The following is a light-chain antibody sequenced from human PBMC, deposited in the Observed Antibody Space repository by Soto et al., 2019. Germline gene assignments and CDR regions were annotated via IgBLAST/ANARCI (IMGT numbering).Light chain of an antibody. J-gene: IGKJ1*01. CDR3: HQYDRDWT. CDR2: DAS. V-gene: IGKV1-5*01. CDR1: QKVGGL. Sequence: GKRLTIPSRATQKVGGLLAWYPHKPCKAPQLLINDASRLERGVPSRFSGSGSGTEFTLTISGLQTDGFPTDFSHQYDRDWTFTQVTMV.